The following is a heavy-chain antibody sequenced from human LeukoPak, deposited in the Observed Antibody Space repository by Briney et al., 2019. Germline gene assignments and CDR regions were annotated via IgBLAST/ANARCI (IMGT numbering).Heavy chain of an antibody. CDR3: ARRIAAAGLGYYFDY. CDR1: DGSISSYS. CDR2: IYYSGST. D-gene: IGHD6-13*01. Sequence: PSETLSLTCTVSDGSISSYSWSWIRQPPGKGLEWIGYIYYSGSTNYNPSLKSRVTISVDTSKNQFSLKLSSVTAADTAVYYCARRIAAAGLGYYFDYWGQGTLVTVSS. V-gene: IGHV4-59*01. J-gene: IGHJ4*02.